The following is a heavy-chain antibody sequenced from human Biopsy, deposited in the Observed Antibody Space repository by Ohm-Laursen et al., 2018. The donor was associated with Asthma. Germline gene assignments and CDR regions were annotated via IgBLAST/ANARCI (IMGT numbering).Heavy chain of an antibody. Sequence: SSVKVSCKASGDSFSNYAISWVRQAPGQGLEWMGGLIPALGTPDHAQMFEGRVTITADESTSTAYMELSSLSSEDTAVYYCARGYSGSDRIVFYYSGLEVWGQGTTVTVSS. CDR3: ARGYSGSDRIVFYYSGLEV. J-gene: IGHJ6*02. CDR2: LIPALGTP. D-gene: IGHD5-12*01. V-gene: IGHV1-69*01. CDR1: GDSFSNYA.